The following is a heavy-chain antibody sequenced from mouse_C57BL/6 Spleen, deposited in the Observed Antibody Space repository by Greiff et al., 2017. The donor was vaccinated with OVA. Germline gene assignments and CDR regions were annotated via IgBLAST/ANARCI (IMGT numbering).Heavy chain of an antibody. D-gene: IGHD1-1*01. V-gene: IGHV1-80*01. CDR2: IYPGDGDT. J-gene: IGHJ4*01. Sequence: QVQLKESGAELVKPGASVKISCKASGYAFSSYWMNWVKQRPGKGLEWIGQIYPGDGDTNYNGKFKGKATLTADKSSSTAYMQLSSLTSEDSAVYFCARRGVVGAMDYWGQGTSVTVSS. CDR3: ARRGVVGAMDY. CDR1: GYAFSSYW.